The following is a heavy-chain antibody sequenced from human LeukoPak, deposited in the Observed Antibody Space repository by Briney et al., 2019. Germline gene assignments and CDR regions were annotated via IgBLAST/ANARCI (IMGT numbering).Heavy chain of an antibody. Sequence: GGSLRLSCAASGFSFFSYAMSWVRQTPGKGLEWVSSVSGSGDDTYYADSVKGRFTVSRDNSKNTLSLQMDSLRAEDAALYYCAYGSGSYYPNWFDPWGQGTLVTVSS. J-gene: IGHJ5*02. CDR1: GFSFFSYA. V-gene: IGHV3-23*01. CDR2: VSGSGDDT. CDR3: AYGSGSYYPNWFDP. D-gene: IGHD3-10*01.